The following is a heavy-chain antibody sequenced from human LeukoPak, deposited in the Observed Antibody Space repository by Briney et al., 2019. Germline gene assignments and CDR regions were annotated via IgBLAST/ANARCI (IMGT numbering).Heavy chain of an antibody. CDR3: ARAFGIYSPSDY. Sequence: PSETLSLTCTVSGGSFSTFYWSWIRQPPGKGLEWIGYISYTGSTNYNPSLKSRVTISVDTSKNQFSLKVTSVTAADTAVYYCARAFGIYSPSDYWGQGTLVTVSS. J-gene: IGHJ4*02. CDR1: GGSFSTFY. CDR2: ISYTGST. D-gene: IGHD2-21*01. V-gene: IGHV4-59*08.